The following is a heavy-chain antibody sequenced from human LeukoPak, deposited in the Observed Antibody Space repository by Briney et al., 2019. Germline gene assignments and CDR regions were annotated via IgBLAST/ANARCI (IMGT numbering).Heavy chain of an antibody. CDR2: INPSGGST. J-gene: IGHJ4*02. D-gene: IGHD6-13*01. Sequence: ASVKVFCTASGYTFTSYYMHWVRQAPGQGLECMGIINPSGGSTSYAQKFQGRVTMTRDMSTSTVYMELSSLRSEDTAVYYCARVGIAAAGTYDYWGQGTLVTVSS. CDR3: ARVGIAAAGTYDY. V-gene: IGHV1-46*01. CDR1: GYTFTSYY.